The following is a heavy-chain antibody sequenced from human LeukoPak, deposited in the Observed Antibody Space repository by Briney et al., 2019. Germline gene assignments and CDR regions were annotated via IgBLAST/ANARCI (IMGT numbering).Heavy chain of an antibody. CDR3: ARGPSLFAVVVDYYMDV. D-gene: IGHD2-15*01. J-gene: IGHJ6*03. V-gene: IGHV4-4*09. Sequence: SETLSLTCTVSGGSISSYYWSWIRQPPGKGLEWIGYIYTSGSTNYNPSLKSRVTISVDTSKNQFSLKLSSVTAADTAVYYCARGPSLFAVVVDYYMDVWGKGTTVTVSS. CDR1: GGSISSYY. CDR2: IYTSGST.